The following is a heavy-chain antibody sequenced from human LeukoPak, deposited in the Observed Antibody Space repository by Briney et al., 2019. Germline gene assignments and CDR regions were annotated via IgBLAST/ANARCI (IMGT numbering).Heavy chain of an antibody. CDR2: ISDSGGST. J-gene: IGHJ5*02. Sequence: GGSLRLSCAASGFTFSSYAMSWVRQAPGKGLEWVSAISDSGGSTYYADSVKGRFTISRDNSKNTLYLQMNSLRAEDTAVYYCANPTFYCSSTKCPAWGQGTLVTVSS. V-gene: IGHV3-23*01. CDR1: GFTFSSYA. CDR3: ANPTFYCSSTKCPA. D-gene: IGHD2-2*01.